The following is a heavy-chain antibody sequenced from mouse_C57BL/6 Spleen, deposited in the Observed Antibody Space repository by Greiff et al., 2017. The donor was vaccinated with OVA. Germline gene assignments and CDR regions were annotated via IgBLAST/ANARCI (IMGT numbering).Heavy chain of an antibody. CDR1: GFTFSNYW. V-gene: IGHV6-3*01. CDR2: IRLKSDNYAT. Sequence: EVHLVESGGGLVQPGGSMKLSCVASGFTFSNYWMNWVRQSPEKGLEWVAQIRLKSDNYATHYAESVKGRFTISRDDSKSSVYLQMNNLRAEDTGIYYCTVIVTTPYYYSMDYWGQGTSVTVSS. J-gene: IGHJ4*01. CDR3: TVIVTTPYYYSMDY. D-gene: IGHD2-5*01.